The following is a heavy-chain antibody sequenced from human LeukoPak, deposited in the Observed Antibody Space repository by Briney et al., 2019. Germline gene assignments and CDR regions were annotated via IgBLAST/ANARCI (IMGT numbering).Heavy chain of an antibody. V-gene: IGHV3-7*01. CDR2: IKQDGSGK. CDR3: ARIAVAAYDY. Sequence: PGGSLRLSCAASGFTFVSYWMSWVRQAPGKGLEWVAYIKQDGSGKSYVDSVKGRFTIFRDNAKNSLYLQMNSLRAEDTAVYYCARIAVAAYDYWGQGTLVTVSS. CDR1: GFTFVSYW. D-gene: IGHD6-19*01. J-gene: IGHJ4*02.